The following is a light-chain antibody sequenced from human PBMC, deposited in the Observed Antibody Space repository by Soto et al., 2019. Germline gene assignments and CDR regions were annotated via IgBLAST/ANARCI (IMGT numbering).Light chain of an antibody. Sequence: QLVLTQSPSASASLGASVKLTCTLNNGHSSYAIAWHQQQSEKGPRYLMKVNSDGSHRKGDGIPDRFSGSSSGAERYLTISSLQSEDEADYYCQTWGSGIVVFGGGTKVTVL. V-gene: IGLV4-69*01. J-gene: IGLJ2*01. CDR2: VNSDGSH. CDR1: NGHSSYA. CDR3: QTWGSGIVV.